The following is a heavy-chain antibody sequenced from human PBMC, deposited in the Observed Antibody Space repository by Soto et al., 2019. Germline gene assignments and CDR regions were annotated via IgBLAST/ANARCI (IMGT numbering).Heavy chain of an antibody. V-gene: IGHV1-18*01. D-gene: IGHD2-21*02. Sequence: QVQLGQYGAEVKKPGASVKVSCKASGYTLTNFGISWVRHAPGQGLEWMGWISAYNGNTNYAQNFQGRVTMTTDTSTSTASMELRSLRSDDTAVYYCARGVTPIDYWGPGTLVTVSS. CDR1: GYTLTNFG. J-gene: IGHJ4*02. CDR3: ARGVTPIDY. CDR2: ISAYNGNT.